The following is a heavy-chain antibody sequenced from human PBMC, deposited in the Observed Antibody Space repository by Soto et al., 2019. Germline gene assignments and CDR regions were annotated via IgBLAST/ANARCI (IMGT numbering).Heavy chain of an antibody. Sequence: QVQLVESGGGVVQPGRSLRLSCAASGFTFNTYGMHWVRQAPGKGLEWVAVIWYDENNKYYADSVKGRFTISRDNSKNTLYLQMNSLRGEDTAVYYCVRDKGGGAVVPDYWGQGTLVTVSS. CDR3: VRDKGGGAVVPDY. CDR1: GFTFNTYG. CDR2: IWYDENNK. V-gene: IGHV3-33*01. J-gene: IGHJ4*02. D-gene: IGHD6-19*01.